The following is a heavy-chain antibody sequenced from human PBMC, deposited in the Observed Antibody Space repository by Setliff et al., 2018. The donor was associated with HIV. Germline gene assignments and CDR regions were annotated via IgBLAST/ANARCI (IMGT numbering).Heavy chain of an antibody. CDR1: GFTFSRYG. D-gene: IGHD2-2*01. Sequence: GGSLRLSCAASGFTFSRYGMHWVRQAPGKGLEWVAFIRYDATDKYYAESVRGRFTISRDNSKNTLYLQTNSLRAEDTAVYYCAREDQLLSGHYYYNGMDVWGQGTTVTVSS. CDR3: AREDQLLSGHYYYNGMDV. V-gene: IGHV3-30*02. CDR2: IRYDATDK. J-gene: IGHJ6*02.